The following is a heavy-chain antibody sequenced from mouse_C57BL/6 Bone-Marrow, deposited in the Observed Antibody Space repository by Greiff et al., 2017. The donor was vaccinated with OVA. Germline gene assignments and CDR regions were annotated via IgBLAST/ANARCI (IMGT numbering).Heavy chain of an antibody. Sequence: QVHVKQSGAELARPGASVKMSCKASGYTFTSYTMHWVKQRPGQGLEWIGYINPSSGYTKYNQKFKDKATLTADKSSSTAYMQLSSLTSEDSAVYYCARFLGDFDYWGQGTTLTVSS. J-gene: IGHJ2*01. CDR3: ARFLGDFDY. CDR1: GYTFTSYT. D-gene: IGHD4-1*01. CDR2: INPSSGYT. V-gene: IGHV1-4*01.